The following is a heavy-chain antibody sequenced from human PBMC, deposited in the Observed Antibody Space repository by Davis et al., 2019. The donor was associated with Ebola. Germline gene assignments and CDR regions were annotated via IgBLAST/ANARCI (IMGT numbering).Heavy chain of an antibody. J-gene: IGHJ4*02. CDR2: IIPIFGTA. CDR3: ARGSVFRVIDY. Sequence: SVKVSCKASGGTFSSYAISWVRQAPGQGLEWMGGIIPIFGTANYAQKLQGRVTMTTDTSTSTAYMELRSLRSDDTAVYYCARGSVFRVIDYWGQGTLVTVSS. D-gene: IGHD3-10*01. V-gene: IGHV1-69*05. CDR1: GGTFSSYA.